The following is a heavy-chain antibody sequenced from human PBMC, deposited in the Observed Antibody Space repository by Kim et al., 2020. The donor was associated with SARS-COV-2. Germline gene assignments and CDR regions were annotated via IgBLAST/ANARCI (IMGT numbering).Heavy chain of an antibody. V-gene: IGHV1-69*13. CDR3: ARDRGYGPEFDY. D-gene: IGHD5-12*01. Sequence: SVKVSCKASGGTFSSYAISWVRQAPGQGLEWMGGIIPIFGTANYAQKFQGRVTITADESTSTAYMELSSLRSEDTAVYYCARDRGYGPEFDYWGQGTLVTVSS. CDR1: GGTFSSYA. J-gene: IGHJ4*02. CDR2: IIPIFGTA.